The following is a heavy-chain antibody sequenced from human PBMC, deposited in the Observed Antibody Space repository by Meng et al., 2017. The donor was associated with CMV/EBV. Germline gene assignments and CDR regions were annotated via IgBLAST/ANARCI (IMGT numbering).Heavy chain of an antibody. Sequence: SGYYWGWNRQHQGKGREWIGEINDSGSTNYNPFLKSRVTISVDTSKNLYSLKMSSVTAADTAVYCCARELNRYHFWSGLRWFDPWGQGTLVTVSS. J-gene: IGHJ5*02. V-gene: IGHV4-34*01. D-gene: IGHD3-3*01. CDR1: SGYY. CDR2: INDSGST. CDR3: ARELNRYHFWSGLRWFDP.